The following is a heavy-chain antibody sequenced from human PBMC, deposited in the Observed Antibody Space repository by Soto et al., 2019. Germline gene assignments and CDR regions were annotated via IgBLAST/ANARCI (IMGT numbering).Heavy chain of an antibody. V-gene: IGHV4-39*01. CDR3: ARQTPSSSWYGDYYYYYGMDV. D-gene: IGHD6-13*01. CDR1: GGSISSSSYY. CDR2: IYYSGST. Sequence: ETLSLTCTVSGGSISSSSYYWGWIRQPPGKGLEWIGSIYYSGSTYYNPSLKSRVTISVDTSKNQFSLKLSSVTAADTAVYYCARQTPSSSWYGDYYYYYGMDVWGQGTTVTVSS. J-gene: IGHJ6*02.